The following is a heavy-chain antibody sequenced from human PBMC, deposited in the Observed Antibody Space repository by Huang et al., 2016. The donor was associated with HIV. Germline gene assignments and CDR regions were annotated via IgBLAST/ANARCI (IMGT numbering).Heavy chain of an antibody. V-gene: IGHV1-18*01. Sequence: QVQLVQSGGEVKQPGASVRVSCKASGYDFGSYGMSWVRQAPGPGLGGVGWIGSDSRDTRNAKKFQGRVTMTTDRSATTTYMELRSLRYDDTAVYYCARDTYYTDIWKRNDASFLWGQGTMITVYS. CDR2: IGSDSRDT. CDR1: GYDFGSYG. D-gene: IGHD3-22*01. CDR3: ARDTYYTDIWKRNDASFL. J-gene: IGHJ3*01.